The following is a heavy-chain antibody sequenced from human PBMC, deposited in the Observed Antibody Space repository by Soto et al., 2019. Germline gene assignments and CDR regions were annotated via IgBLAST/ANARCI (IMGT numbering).Heavy chain of an antibody. Sequence: ASVKVSCKASGDTFSSYAISWVRQAPGQGLEWMGWISANNGNANYAQKLQGRVTITTDTSTSTAYMELRSLRSDDTAVYYCARVRGSGWYYWYFDLWGRGTLVTVSS. J-gene: IGHJ2*01. CDR3: ARVRGSGWYYWYFDL. D-gene: IGHD6-19*01. CDR1: GDTFSSYA. V-gene: IGHV1-18*01. CDR2: ISANNGNA.